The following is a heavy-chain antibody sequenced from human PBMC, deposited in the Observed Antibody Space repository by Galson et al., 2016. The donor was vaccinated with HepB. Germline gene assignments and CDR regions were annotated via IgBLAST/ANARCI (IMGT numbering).Heavy chain of an antibody. V-gene: IGHV1-2*02. J-gene: IGHJ4*02. CDR3: AKVSASRPWGSYSH. Sequence: SVKVSCKASGYTFTDYYLHWVRQAPGQGLEWMGWINPNSGGTNYAQKFKGRVTLTTDTSNNTAYMEFTRLTSDDTAIYYCAKVSASRPWGSYSHWGQGTRVTVSS. CDR1: GYTFTDYY. D-gene: IGHD3-16*01. CDR2: INPNSGGT.